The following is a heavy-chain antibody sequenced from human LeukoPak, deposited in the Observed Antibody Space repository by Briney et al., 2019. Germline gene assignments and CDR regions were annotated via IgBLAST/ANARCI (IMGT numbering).Heavy chain of an antibody. CDR3: ARGVGPMVRGALFDY. CDR1: GGSISSSAYH. D-gene: IGHD3-10*01. V-gene: IGHV4-39*07. Sequence: SETLSLTCTVSGGSISSSAYHWGWIRQPPGKGLEWIGSIHIGGSTYYNPSLKSRVSISVDTSKNQFSLKLSSVTAADTAVYYCARGVGPMVRGALFDYWGQGTLVTVSS. J-gene: IGHJ4*02. CDR2: IHIGGST.